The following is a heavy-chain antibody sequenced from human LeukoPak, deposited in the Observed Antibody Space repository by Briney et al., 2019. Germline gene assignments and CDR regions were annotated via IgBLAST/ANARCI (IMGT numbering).Heavy chain of an antibody. V-gene: IGHV3-30*03. Sequence: GRSLRLSCAASGFTFSSYGMHWVRQAPGKGLEWVAVIAYDGSNKYYADSVKGRFTISRDNSKNTLYLQMNSLRAEDTAVYYCAPGGRGDYWGQGTLVTVSS. CDR3: APGGRGDY. CDR1: GFTFSSYG. D-gene: IGHD3-16*01. CDR2: IAYDGSNK. J-gene: IGHJ4*02.